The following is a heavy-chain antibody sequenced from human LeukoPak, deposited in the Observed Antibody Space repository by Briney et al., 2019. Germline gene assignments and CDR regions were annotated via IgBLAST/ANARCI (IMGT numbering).Heavy chain of an antibody. CDR1: GGSFSGYY. Sequence: SETLSLTCAVYGGSFSGYYWSWIRQPPGKGLEWIGEINHSGSTNYNPSLKSRVTISVDTSKNQFSLKLSSVTAADTAVYYCASSPDSSGYNIWGRGTMVTVSS. CDR2: INHSGST. V-gene: IGHV4-34*01. D-gene: IGHD3-22*01. J-gene: IGHJ3*02. CDR3: ASSPDSSGYNI.